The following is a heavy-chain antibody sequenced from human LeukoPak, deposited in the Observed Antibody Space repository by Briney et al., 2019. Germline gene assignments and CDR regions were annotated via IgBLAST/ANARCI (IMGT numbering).Heavy chain of an antibody. D-gene: IGHD6-19*01. CDR2: IIPILGIA. CDR1: GGTFSSYT. Sequence: GASVKVSCKASGGTFSSYTISWVRQAPGQGLEWMGRIIPILGIANYAQKFQGRVTITADKSTSTAYIELSSLRSEDTAVYYCAGAQAVAGPIDYYYMDVWGKGTTVTVSS. V-gene: IGHV1-69*02. CDR3: AGAQAVAGPIDYYYMDV. J-gene: IGHJ6*03.